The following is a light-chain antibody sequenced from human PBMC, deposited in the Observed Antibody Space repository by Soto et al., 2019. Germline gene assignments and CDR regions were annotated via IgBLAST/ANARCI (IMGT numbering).Light chain of an antibody. V-gene: IGLV1-40*01. CDR1: SSNIGAGYD. Sequence: QSVLTQPPSVSGAPGQRVTISCTGSSSNIGAGYDVHWYQQLPGTAPKLLIYGNSNRPSGVPDRFSGSKSGTSASLAIIGLQAEDEADYYCQSYDSSLSGSVVFGGGTKGPS. CDR3: QSYDSSLSGSVV. J-gene: IGLJ2*01. CDR2: GNS.